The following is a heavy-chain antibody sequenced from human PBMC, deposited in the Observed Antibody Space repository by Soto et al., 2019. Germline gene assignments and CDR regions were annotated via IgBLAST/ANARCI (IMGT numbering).Heavy chain of an antibody. V-gene: IGHV3-30*18. J-gene: IGHJ6*02. CDR1: GFTFSSYG. CDR2: ISYDGIYK. CDR3: AKDRSFGWLVRATRYYYYYGMDV. D-gene: IGHD6-19*01. Sequence: GGSLRLSCAASGFTFSSYGIHWVRQAPGKGLEWVAVISYDGIYKYYADSVKGRFTISRDNSMSTLYLQMNGLGAEDTGVYYCAKDRSFGWLVRATRYYYYYGMDVWGQGTTVTVSS.